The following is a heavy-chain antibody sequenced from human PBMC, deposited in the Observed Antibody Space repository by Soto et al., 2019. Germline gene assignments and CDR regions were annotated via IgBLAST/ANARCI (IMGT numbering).Heavy chain of an antibody. Sequence: SETLSLTCAVSGYSISSSNWWGWIRQPPGKGLEWIGYIYYSGSTYYNPSLKSRVTMSVDTSKNQFSLKLSSVTAADTAVYYCARVRGGYHGRGDYYYNYMDVWGKGTTVTVSS. CDR3: ARVRGGYHGRGDYYYNYMDV. CDR1: GYSISSSNW. J-gene: IGHJ6*03. D-gene: IGHD5-18*01. V-gene: IGHV4-28*03. CDR2: IYYSGST.